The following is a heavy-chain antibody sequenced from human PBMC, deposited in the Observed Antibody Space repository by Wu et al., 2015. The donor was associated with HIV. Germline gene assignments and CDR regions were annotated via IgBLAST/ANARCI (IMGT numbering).Heavy chain of an antibody. J-gene: IGHJ4*02. CDR3: ARVDMGAAAGNYYFDY. CDR2: IIPIFGTA. Sequence: QVQLVQSGAEVKKPGSSVKVSCKASGGTFSSYAISWVRQAPGQGLEWMGGIIPIFGTANYAQKFQGRVTITTDESTSTAYMELSSLRSEDTAVYYCARVDMGAAAGNYYFDYWGPGNAGHRLL. D-gene: IGHD6-13*01. CDR1: GGTFSSYA. V-gene: IGHV1-69*05.